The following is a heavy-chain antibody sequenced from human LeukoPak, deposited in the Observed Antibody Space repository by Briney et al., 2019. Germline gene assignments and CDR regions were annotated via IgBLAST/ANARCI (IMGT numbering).Heavy chain of an antibody. V-gene: IGHV3-23*01. CDR2: VGTSADT. CDR3: TRKTPGRTPFDY. Sequence: GGSLRLSCAASGFRFNIYGMSWVRQAPGQGLQWVSAVGTSADTYYADSVRGRFTISRDNSKNTLYLQMDSLRAEDTAIYYCTRKTPGRTPFDYWGQGILVTVSS. CDR1: GFRFNIYG. D-gene: IGHD2-15*01. J-gene: IGHJ4*02.